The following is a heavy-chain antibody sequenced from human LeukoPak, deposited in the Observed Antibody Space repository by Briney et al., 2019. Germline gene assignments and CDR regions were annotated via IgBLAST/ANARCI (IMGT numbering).Heavy chain of an antibody. CDR2: IYPGDSDT. CDR3: ARSLYYGSGSYVAYGY. Sequence: GESLKISCKGSGYSFTNYWIGWMRLMPGKGLEWMGIIYPGDSDTRYSPSFQGQVTISADKSISTAYLQWSSLKAPDTAMHYCARSLYYGSGSYVAYGYWGQGTLVTVSS. J-gene: IGHJ4*02. V-gene: IGHV5-51*01. D-gene: IGHD3-10*01. CDR1: GYSFTNYW.